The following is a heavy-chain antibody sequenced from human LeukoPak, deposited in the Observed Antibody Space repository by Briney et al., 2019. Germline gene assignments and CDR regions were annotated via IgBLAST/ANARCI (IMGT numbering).Heavy chain of an antibody. CDR2: ISGTGDST. CDR3: AKGRPLGYCSTTSCSEWFDP. D-gene: IGHD2-2*01. Sequence: GGSLRLSCAASGFTFSSYAMSWVRQPPGKGLEWASAISGTGDSTYYADSVKGRFTISRDNSKNTLYLQMDSLRAEDTAVYYCAKGRPLGYCSTTSCSEWFDPWGQGTLVTVSS. V-gene: IGHV3-23*01. CDR1: GFTFSSYA. J-gene: IGHJ5*02.